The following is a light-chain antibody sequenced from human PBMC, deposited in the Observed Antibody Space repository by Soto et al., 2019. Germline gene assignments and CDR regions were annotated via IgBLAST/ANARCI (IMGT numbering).Light chain of an antibody. CDR3: QQYAASSWT. J-gene: IGKJ1*01. CDR2: YAY. V-gene: IGKV3-20*01. CDR1: QSVTGNF. Sequence: IVLTQSPGTLSLSPGETATLSCRADQSVTGNFLAWYQQKPGQAPRLLISYAYNRATDIPDRFSGSGSGTDFTLTISRLDNEDFAMYYCQQYAASSWTFGQGTKVE.